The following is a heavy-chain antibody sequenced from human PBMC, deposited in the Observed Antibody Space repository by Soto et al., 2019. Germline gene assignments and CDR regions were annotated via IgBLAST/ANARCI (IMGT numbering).Heavy chain of an antibody. Sequence: GGSLRLSCAASGFTFSDYYMTWIRQAPWKGLEWLSYISSSGSTTYDADSVKGRFTISRDNAKNSLSLQMNSLRAEDTAVYYCARIGRDGYKFDYWGQGTLVTV. CDR2: ISSSGSTT. CDR3: ARIGRDGYKFDY. D-gene: IGHD5-12*01. J-gene: IGHJ4*02. CDR1: GFTFSDYY. V-gene: IGHV3-11*01.